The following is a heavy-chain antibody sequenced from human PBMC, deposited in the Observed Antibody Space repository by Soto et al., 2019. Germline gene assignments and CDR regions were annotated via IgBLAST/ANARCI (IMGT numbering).Heavy chain of an antibody. Sequence: PSETLSLTCTVSGGSISSGDYYWSWIRQPPGKGLEWIGYIYYSGSTYYNPSLKSRVTISVDTSKNQFSLKLSSVTAADTAVYYCARDMGVPAWFDPWGQGTLVTVSS. D-gene: IGHD1-26*01. CDR2: IYYSGST. CDR1: GGSISSGDYY. J-gene: IGHJ5*02. CDR3: ARDMGVPAWFDP. V-gene: IGHV4-30-4*01.